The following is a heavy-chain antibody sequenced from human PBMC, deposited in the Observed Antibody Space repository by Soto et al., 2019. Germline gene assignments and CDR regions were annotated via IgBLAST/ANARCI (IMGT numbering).Heavy chain of an antibody. Sequence: GGSLRLCCASSGFTFSSYSMSWVRPAPGKGLEWVSAISGSGGSTYYADSVKGRLTISRDNSKNTLYLQMNSLRAEDTAVYYCARCPEKSYYAFYYFDYWGQGNLVTVSA. CDR2: ISGSGGST. V-gene: IGHV3-23*01. CDR3: ARCPEKSYYAFYYFDY. D-gene: IGHD1-26*01. J-gene: IGHJ4*02. CDR1: GFTFSSYS.